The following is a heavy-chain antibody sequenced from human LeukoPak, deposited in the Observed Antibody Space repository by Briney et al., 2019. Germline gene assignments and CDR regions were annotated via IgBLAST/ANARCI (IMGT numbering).Heavy chain of an antibody. CDR3: ARSYCSSTSCYSDY. Sequence: SVKVSFKASGGTFSSYTISWVRQAPGQGLEWMGRIIPILGIANYAQKFQGRVTITADKSTSTAYMELSSLRSEDTAVYYCARSYCSSTSCYSDYWGQGTLVTVSS. CDR2: IIPILGIA. D-gene: IGHD2-2*01. J-gene: IGHJ4*02. V-gene: IGHV1-69*02. CDR1: GGTFSSYT.